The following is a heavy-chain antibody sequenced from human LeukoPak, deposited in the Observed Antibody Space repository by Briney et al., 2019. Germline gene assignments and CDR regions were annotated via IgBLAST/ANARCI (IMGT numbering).Heavy chain of an antibody. CDR1: GFTFSSYS. CDR3: ARRVASANDAFDI. D-gene: IGHD6-13*01. J-gene: IGHJ3*02. Sequence: GGSLRLSCAASGFTFSSYSMNWVRQAPGKGLEWVASISSGSTYIYYGDSLKGRFTISRDNAKNSLYLQMNSLRAEDTAVYYCARRVASANDAFDIWGQGTMVTVSS. CDR2: ISSGSTYI. V-gene: IGHV3-21*01.